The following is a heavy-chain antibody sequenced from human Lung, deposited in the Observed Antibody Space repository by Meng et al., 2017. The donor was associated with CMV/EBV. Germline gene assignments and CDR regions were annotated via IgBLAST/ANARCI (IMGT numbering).Heavy chain of an antibody. D-gene: IGHD6-19*01. J-gene: IGHJ4*02. V-gene: IGHV7-4-1*01. Sequence: QGELVQFGSKLKKPGDSVKVSCQAAGYTFTSSSRNWVRHAPGQGLEGMGWININTGNPTYAQGFTGRFVFSLDTSVSTAYLQIDSLKADDTAVYYCARGNGWRFDYWGQGTLVTVSS. CDR3: ARGNGWRFDY. CDR2: ININTGNP. CDR1: GYTFTSSS.